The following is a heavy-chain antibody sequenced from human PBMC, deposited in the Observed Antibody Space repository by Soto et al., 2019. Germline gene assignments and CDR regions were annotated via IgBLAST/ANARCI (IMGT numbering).Heavy chain of an antibody. D-gene: IGHD1-26*01. J-gene: IGHJ4*02. Sequence: QVQLQESGPGLVKPSQTLSLTCTASGGSITSGDYYWSWIRQSPGKGLEWIAYIYYTARTYYNPSLKSRFTVSVDTSKNQFSRRLTSVTSADTAVYYCARGAAPFDHWGQGTLVTVSS. CDR1: GGSITSGDYY. V-gene: IGHV4-30-4*01. CDR2: IYYTART. CDR3: ARGAAPFDH.